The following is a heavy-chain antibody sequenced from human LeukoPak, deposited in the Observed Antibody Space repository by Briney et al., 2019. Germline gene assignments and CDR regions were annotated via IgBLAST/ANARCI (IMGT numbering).Heavy chain of an antibody. CDR3: ARYYYDSSGSSRWFDH. V-gene: IGHV4-34*01. CDR1: GGSFSGYY. Sequence: SETLSLTCAVYGGSFSGYYWSCITEPPGKGLEWMGEINHRGSTNYNPSLKSRVTISVDTSKTQFSLKLSSVTAADTAVYYCARYYYDSSGSSRWFDHWGQGTLVTVSS. J-gene: IGHJ5*02. CDR2: INHRGST. D-gene: IGHD3-22*01.